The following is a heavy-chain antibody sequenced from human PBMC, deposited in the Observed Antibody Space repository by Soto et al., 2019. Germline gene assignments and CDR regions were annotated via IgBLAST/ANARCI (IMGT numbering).Heavy chain of an antibody. D-gene: IGHD4-17*01. CDR3: AWMNTVTSVYN. Sequence: EVQLVDSGGGLVKPGESLRLSCAVSGLTFRDAWLTWVRQVPGKGLEWVGHIKGGGTADYAAPVEGRFTISRDVSKNTMYLPMNSLQPDDTAFYYCAWMNTVTSVYNWGQGTLVTVSS. V-gene: IGHV3-15*01. CDR2: IKGGGTA. J-gene: IGHJ4*02. CDR1: GLTFRDAW.